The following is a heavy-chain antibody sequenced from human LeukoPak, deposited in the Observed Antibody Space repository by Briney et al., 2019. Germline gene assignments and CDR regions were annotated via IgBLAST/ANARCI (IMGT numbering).Heavy chain of an antibody. D-gene: IGHD2-2*01. J-gene: IGHJ3*02. CDR3: ASLEGYCSSTSCSDAFDI. CDR2: VYYSGSP. V-gene: IGHV4-39*01. Sequence: PSETLSLTCTVSGGSISSCYWSWIRQPPGKGLEWVGSVYYSGSPYYNPSLKSRVTISVDTSKNQFSLKLSSVTAADTAVYYCASLEGYCSSTSCSDAFDIWGQGTMVTVSS. CDR1: GGSISSCY.